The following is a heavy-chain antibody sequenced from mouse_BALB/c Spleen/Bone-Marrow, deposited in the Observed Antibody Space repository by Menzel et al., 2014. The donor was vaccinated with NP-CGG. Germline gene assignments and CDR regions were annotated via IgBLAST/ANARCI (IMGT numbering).Heavy chain of an antibody. CDR2: IYPGDGDT. CDR3: ARGFPFDY. CDR1: GYTFTSYW. V-gene: IGHV1-87*01. J-gene: IGHJ2*01. Sequence: VKLMESGAELARPGASVKLSCKASGYTFTSYWMQWVKQRPGQGLEWIGAIYPGDGDTRYTQKFKGKATLTADKSSSTAYMQLSSLASEDSAVYYCARGFPFDYWGQGTTLTVSS.